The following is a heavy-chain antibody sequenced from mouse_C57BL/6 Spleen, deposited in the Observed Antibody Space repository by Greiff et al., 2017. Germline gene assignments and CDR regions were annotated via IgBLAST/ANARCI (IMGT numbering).Heavy chain of an antibody. CDR2: IWRGGSS. CDR1: GFSLTSYC. CDR3: AKKGAAQAAMDY. D-gene: IGHD3-2*02. Sequence: QVQLKESGPGLVQPSQSLSITCTVSGFSLTSYCVHWVRQSPGKGLEWLGVIWRGGSSDSNAAFMSRLSITKDHSKSQVFFKMNSLQADDTAIYYCAKKGAAQAAMDYWGQGTSVTVSS. J-gene: IGHJ4*01. V-gene: IGHV2-5*01.